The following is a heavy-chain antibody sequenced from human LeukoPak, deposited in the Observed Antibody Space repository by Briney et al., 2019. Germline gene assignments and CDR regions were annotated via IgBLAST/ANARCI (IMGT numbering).Heavy chain of an antibody. V-gene: IGHV3-23*01. Sequence: PGVSLRLSCAASGFTFSSYAMGWVPQAPGKGREWVSGFSGSGVSTYYADSVKGLFTISRDNSKNTLFLQMNSLRAEDTAVYYCAKDWGMGDQLLRIDYWGQGTLVTVSS. CDR2: FSGSGVST. J-gene: IGHJ4*02. D-gene: IGHD2-2*01. CDR3: AKDWGMGDQLLRIDY. CDR1: GFTFSSYA.